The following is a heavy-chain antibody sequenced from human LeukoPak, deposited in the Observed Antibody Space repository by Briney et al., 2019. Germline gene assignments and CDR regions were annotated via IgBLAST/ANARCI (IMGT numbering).Heavy chain of an antibody. V-gene: IGHV3-21*01. CDR1: GFSFSSYW. D-gene: IGHD1-26*01. Sequence: PGGSLRLSCAASGFSFSSYWMHWVRQAPGKGLEWVSSISSSSSYIYYADSVKGRFTISRDNAKNSLYLQMNSLRAEDTAVYYCARDYTVGATIGAFDIWGQGTMVTVSS. CDR3: ARDYTVGATIGAFDI. J-gene: IGHJ3*02. CDR2: ISSSSSYI.